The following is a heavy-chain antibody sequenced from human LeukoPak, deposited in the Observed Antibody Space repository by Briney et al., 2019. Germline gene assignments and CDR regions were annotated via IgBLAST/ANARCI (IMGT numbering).Heavy chain of an antibody. Sequence: SETLSLTCTVSGGSLSSYYWSWIRQPPGKGLEWIGYIYYSGSTNYNPSLKSRVTISVDTSKNQFSLKLSSVTAADTAVYYCARWFGEPTNWFDPWGQGTLVTVSS. V-gene: IGHV4-59*08. CDR1: GGSLSSYY. CDR2: IYYSGST. CDR3: ARWFGEPTNWFDP. J-gene: IGHJ5*02. D-gene: IGHD3-10*01.